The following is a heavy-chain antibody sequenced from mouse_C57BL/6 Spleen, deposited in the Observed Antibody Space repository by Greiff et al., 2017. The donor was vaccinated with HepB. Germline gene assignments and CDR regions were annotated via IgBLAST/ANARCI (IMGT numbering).Heavy chain of an antibody. Sequence: QVQLQQPGAELVKPGASVKLSCKASGYTFTSYWMQWVKQRPGQGLEWIGEIDPSDSYTNYNQKLKGKATLTVDTSSSTAYMQLSSLTSEDSAVYYCARGSRNYDVGYYAMDYWGQGTSVTVSS. CDR2: IDPSDSYT. V-gene: IGHV1-50*01. J-gene: IGHJ4*01. CDR3: ARGSRNYDVGYYAMDY. CDR1: GYTFTSYW. D-gene: IGHD2-4*01.